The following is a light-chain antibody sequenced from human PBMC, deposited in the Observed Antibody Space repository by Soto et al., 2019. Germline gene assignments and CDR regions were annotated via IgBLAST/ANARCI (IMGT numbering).Light chain of an antibody. CDR1: QGIRND. CDR2: AAS. V-gene: IGKV1-6*01. J-gene: IGKJ2*01. CDR3: LQDYNYPYT. Sequence: AIQMTQSPSSLSAFIGDRVTITCRASQGIRNDLGWYQHKPGKAPKLLIYAASSLQSGVPSRFSGSGSGTDFTLTISSLQPEDFATYYCLQDYNYPYTFGQGTKLEIK.